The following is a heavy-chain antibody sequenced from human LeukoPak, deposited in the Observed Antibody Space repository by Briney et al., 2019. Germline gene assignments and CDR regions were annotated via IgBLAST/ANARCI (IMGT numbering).Heavy chain of an antibody. CDR3: ATIKRGSIYGYFDF. J-gene: IGHJ4*01. D-gene: IGHD5-18*01. CDR1: GGSISSHY. CDR2: VFDTGRT. Sequence: SETLSLTCTVFGGSISSHYWTWIPQPPGKTLEWIGYVFDTGRTKDNPSLKSRLTLSADTSKNQLSLRLSSVTAADTAVYYCATIKRGSIYGYFDFWGRGILVTVSS. V-gene: IGHV4-59*11.